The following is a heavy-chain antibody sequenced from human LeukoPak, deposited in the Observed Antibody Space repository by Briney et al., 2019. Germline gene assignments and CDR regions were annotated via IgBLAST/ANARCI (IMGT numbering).Heavy chain of an antibody. J-gene: IGHJ4*02. CDR3: AKALGGSPYYFDY. Sequence: PGGSLRLSCAASGFTFNTCAMTWVRQAPGKGLEWVSGISGSGDSTYYADSVKGRFTISRDNSKNTLYLQMNSLRAEDTAVYYCAKALGGSPYYFDYWGQGTLVTVSS. V-gene: IGHV3-23*01. CDR1: GFTFNTCA. D-gene: IGHD3-16*01. CDR2: ISGSGDST.